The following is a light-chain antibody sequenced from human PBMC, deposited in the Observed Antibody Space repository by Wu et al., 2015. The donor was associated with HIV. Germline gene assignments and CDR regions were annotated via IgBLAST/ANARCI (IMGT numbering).Light chain of an antibody. CDR1: QSVTGY. CDR3: QQYGNSPNT. V-gene: IGKV3-20*01. J-gene: IGKJ2*01. Sequence: EIVLTQSPATLSLSPGERAILSCRASQSVTGYLDWLQQRPGQAPKFLINDASNRVTGIPDRFTGSGSGTDFTLTISRLEPEDFAVYYCQQYGNSPNTFGQGTKLEIK. CDR2: DAS.